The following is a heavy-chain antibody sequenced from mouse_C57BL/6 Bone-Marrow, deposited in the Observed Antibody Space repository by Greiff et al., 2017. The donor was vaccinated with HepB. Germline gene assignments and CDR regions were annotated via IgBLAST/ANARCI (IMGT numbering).Heavy chain of an antibody. D-gene: IGHD2-5*01. J-gene: IGHJ2*01. V-gene: IGHV5-6*02. Sequence: EVMLVEFGGDLLKPGGSLKLSCAASGFTFSSYGMSWVRQTPDKRLEWVATISSGGSYTYYPDSVKGRFTISRDNAKNTLYLQMSSLKSEDTAMYYCASLYYSNYLYYWGQGTTLTVSS. CDR1: GFTFSSYG. CDR2: ISSGGSYT. CDR3: ASLYYSNYLYY.